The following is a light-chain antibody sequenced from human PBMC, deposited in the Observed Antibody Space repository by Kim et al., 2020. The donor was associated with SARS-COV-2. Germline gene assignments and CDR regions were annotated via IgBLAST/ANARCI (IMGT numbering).Light chain of an antibody. CDR3: ASKGGSDTWL. Sequence: QSALTQPASVSGSPGQSITISCTGTISDVGYYIYVSWYQQHPGKAPKLVIYEVSHRPSGVPDRFSGSKSGNTASLTISGLRAEDEADYFCASKGGSDTWLFGGGTKLTVL. CDR2: EVS. V-gene: IGLV2-14*01. CDR1: ISDVGYYIY. J-gene: IGLJ3*02.